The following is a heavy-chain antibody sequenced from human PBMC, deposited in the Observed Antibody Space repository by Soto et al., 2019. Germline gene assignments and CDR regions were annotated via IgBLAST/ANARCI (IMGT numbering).Heavy chain of an antibody. CDR3: ARGDSTSSNYFYYGMDV. V-gene: IGHV1-3*01. CDR1: GYIFPDYA. J-gene: IGHJ6*02. D-gene: IGHD6-6*01. Sequence: ASGKVSCNXSGYIFPDYAMHWVRQPPGQRLQWMGWITGGNTNTKYSQKFKGRVTIARHTSANTAYVELSSLTSEDTAVYYCARGDSTSSNYFYYGMDVWGQGTTVTVSS. CDR2: ITGGNTNT.